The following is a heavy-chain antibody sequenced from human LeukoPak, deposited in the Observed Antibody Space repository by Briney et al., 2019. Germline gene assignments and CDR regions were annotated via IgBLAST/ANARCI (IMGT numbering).Heavy chain of an antibody. CDR3: ARVLRVGATGWTYYFDY. CDR1: GFTFPSYA. CDR2: ISNSGDST. V-gene: IGHV3-23*01. Sequence: GGSLRLSCAASGFTFPSYAMSWVRQAPGKGLEWVSIISNSGDSTWYADSVKGRFTISRDNSKNTLSLQMDSLRAEDTAVYYCARVLRVGATGWTYYFDYWGQGTLVTVSS. D-gene: IGHD1-26*01. J-gene: IGHJ4*02.